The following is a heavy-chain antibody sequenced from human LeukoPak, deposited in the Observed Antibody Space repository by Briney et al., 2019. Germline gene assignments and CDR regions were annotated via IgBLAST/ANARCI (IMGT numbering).Heavy chain of an antibody. V-gene: IGHV3-21*01. Sequence: GGSLRLSCAASGFTFSSYSMNWVRQAPGKGLEWVSSIRSSSSYIYYADSVKGRFTISRDNAKNSLYLQMNNLRAEDTAVYYCARDRGYSYEFDYWGQGTLVTVSS. CDR1: GFTFSSYS. D-gene: IGHD5-18*01. J-gene: IGHJ4*02. CDR3: ARDRGYSYEFDY. CDR2: IRSSSSYI.